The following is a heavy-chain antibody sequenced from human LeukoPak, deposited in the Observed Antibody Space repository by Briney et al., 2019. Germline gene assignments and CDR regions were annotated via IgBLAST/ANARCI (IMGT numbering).Heavy chain of an antibody. J-gene: IGHJ4*02. Sequence: SETLSLTCAVYGGSFSGYYWSWIRQPPGKGLEWIGEINHSGGTNYNPSLKSRVTISVDTSKNQFSLKLSSVTAADTAVYYCARGLQVPDYWGQGTLVTVSS. CDR1: GGSFSGYY. D-gene: IGHD2-2*01. V-gene: IGHV4-34*01. CDR3: ARGLQVPDY. CDR2: INHSGGT.